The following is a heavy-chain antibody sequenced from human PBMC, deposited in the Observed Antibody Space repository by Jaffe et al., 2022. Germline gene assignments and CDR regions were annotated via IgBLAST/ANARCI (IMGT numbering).Heavy chain of an antibody. CDR2: IYYSGST. J-gene: IGHJ4*02. CDR1: GGSISSYY. Sequence: QVQLQESGPGLVKPSETLSLTCTVSGGSISSYYWSWIRQPPGKGLEWIGYIYYSGSTNYNPSLKSRVTISVDTSKNQFSLKLSSVTAADTAVYYCARGPLGGYDYFDYWGQGTLVTVSS. D-gene: IGHD5-12*01. V-gene: IGHV4-59*01. CDR3: ARGPLGGYDYFDY.